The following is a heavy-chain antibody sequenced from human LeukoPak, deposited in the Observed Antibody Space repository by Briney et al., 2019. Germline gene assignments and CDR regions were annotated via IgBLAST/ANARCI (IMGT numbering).Heavy chain of an antibody. CDR3: AQSCYLSTSCYGVLTC. D-gene: IGHD2-2*01. CDR1: GYTFTSHY. J-gene: IGHJ4*02. V-gene: IGHV1-46*03. CDR2: INPSGSST. Sequence: ASVKVSCKASGYTFTSHYMHWVRQAPGQGLEWMGLINPSGSSTLYAQKFQGRVTITADKSTSTAYMGLSSLRSEDTAVYYCAQSCYLSTSCYGVLTCWGQGTLVTVSS.